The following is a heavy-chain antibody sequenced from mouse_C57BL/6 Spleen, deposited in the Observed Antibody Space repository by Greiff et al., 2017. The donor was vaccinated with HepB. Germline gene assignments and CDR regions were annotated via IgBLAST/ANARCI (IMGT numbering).Heavy chain of an antibody. CDR3: ASPLDSSGYTWFAY. V-gene: IGHV1-69*01. D-gene: IGHD3-2*02. J-gene: IGHJ3*01. Sequence: VKLQQPGAELVMPGASVKLSCKASGYTFTSYWMHWVKQRPGQGLEWIGEIDPSDSYTNYNQKFKGKSTLTVDKSSSTAYMQLSSLTSEDSAVYYCASPLDSSGYTWFAYWGQGTLVTVSA. CDR2: IDPSDSYT. CDR1: GYTFTSYW.